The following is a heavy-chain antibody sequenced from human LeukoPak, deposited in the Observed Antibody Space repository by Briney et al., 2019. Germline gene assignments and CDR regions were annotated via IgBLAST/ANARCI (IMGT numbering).Heavy chain of an antibody. CDR3: ARLDINSSGRYKNDY. D-gene: IGHD6-19*01. CDR1: RFSFRSFW. V-gene: IGHV3-7*01. J-gene: IGHJ4*02. CDR2: INQDGAEK. Sequence: GGCLRLSCAASRFSFRSFWMTWVRQAPGTGLEWVANINQDGAEKYYGESVKGRFTISRDNAKNSLFLQMDSLRVEDTAVYYCARLDINSSGRYKNDYWGQGTLVTAPS.